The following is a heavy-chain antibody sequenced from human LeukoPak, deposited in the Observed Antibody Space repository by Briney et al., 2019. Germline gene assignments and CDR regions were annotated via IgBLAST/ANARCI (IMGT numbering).Heavy chain of an antibody. CDR1: GDSISSGGFH. CDR2: IYYSGST. V-gene: IGHV4-61*08. J-gene: IGHJ4*02. Sequence: SQTLSLTCTVSGDSISSGGFHWSWIRQPPGKGLEWIGYIYYSGSTNYNPSLKSRVTISVDTSKNQFSLKLSSVTAADTAVYYCARASYYYDSSGYALDYWGQGTLVTVSS. CDR3: ARASYYYDSSGYALDY. D-gene: IGHD3-22*01.